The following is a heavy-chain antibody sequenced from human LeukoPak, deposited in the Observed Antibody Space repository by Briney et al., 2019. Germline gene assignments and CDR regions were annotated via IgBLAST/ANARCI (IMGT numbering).Heavy chain of an antibody. CDR1: GYTFTGYY. D-gene: IGHD6-19*01. V-gene: IGHV1-2*02. CDR2: INPNSGGT. CDR3: ARDLRRGSSGWWDYYYYMDV. Sequence: ASVKVSCKASGYTFTGYYMHWVRQAPGQGLEWMGWINPNSGGTNYAQKFQGRVTMTRDTSISTAYMELSRLRSDDTAVYYCARDLRRGSSGWWDYYYYMDVWGKGTTVTVSS. J-gene: IGHJ6*03.